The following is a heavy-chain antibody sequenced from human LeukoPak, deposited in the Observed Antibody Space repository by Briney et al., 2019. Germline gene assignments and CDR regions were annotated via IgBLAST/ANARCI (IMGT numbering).Heavy chain of an antibody. V-gene: IGHV4-34*01. CDR3: ARGGDDILTGPPQN. D-gene: IGHD3-9*01. J-gene: IGHJ4*02. CDR1: GGSFSGYY. CDR2: INHSGST. Sequence: SETLSLTCAVYGGSFSGYYWSWIRQPPGKGLEWIGEINHSGSTNYNPSLKSRVTISVDTSKNQFSLKLSSVTAADTAVYYCARGGDDILTGPPQNWGKGTLVTVSS.